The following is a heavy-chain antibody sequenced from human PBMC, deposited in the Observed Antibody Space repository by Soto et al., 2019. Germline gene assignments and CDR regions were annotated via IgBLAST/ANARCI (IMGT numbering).Heavy chain of an antibody. V-gene: IGHV1-69*13. D-gene: IGHD6-19*01. Sequence: SVKVSCKASGGTFSSYAISWVRQAPGQGLERMGGIIPIFGTANYAQKFQGRVTITADESTSTAYMELSSLRSEDTAVYYCACVMVAGRFSNPHICCGMDVWGQGTTVTVSS. J-gene: IGHJ6*02. CDR3: ACVMVAGRFSNPHICCGMDV. CDR2: IIPIFGTA. CDR1: GGTFSSYA.